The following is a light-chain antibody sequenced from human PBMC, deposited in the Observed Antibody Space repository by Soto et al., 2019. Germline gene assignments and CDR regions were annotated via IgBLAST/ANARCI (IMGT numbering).Light chain of an antibody. V-gene: IGKV3-15*01. CDR1: QRVSSN. CDR2: GAS. J-gene: IGKJ1*01. CDR3: QQYNNWPLWT. Sequence: ELLMTQSPATLSVSPGERATLSCRASQRVSSNLAWYQQKPGQAPRLLIYGASTRAPGIPARFSGSGSGTEFTLTISSLQFEDFSVYDCQQYNNWPLWTFGQGTKVDIK.